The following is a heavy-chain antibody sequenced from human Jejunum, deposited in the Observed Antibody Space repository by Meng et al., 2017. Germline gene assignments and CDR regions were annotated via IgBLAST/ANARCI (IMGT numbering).Heavy chain of an antibody. CDR1: GFSLNRYGEA. V-gene: IGHV2-5*02. CDR3: GYKGSGWFYLDN. Sequence: QIHLDDSGPMLLKPPLHASLSCSVSGFSLNRYGEAVGWIRQPPGKALEWLAVIYWDDVKRYSTFINSRITLTKDTSEKQVFLTMTNVDPVDTATYFCGYKGSGWFYLDNWGPGTLVTVSS. J-gene: IGHJ4*02. D-gene: IGHD6-19*01. CDR2: IYWDDVK.